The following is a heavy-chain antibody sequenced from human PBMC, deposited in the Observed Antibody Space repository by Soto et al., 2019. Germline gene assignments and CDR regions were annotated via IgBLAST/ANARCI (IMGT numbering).Heavy chain of an antibody. J-gene: IGHJ5*02. CDR2: INPNSGGT. V-gene: IGHV1-2*02. D-gene: IGHD2-2*01. CDR1: GYTFTGYY. Sequence: ASVKVSCKASGYTFTGYYMHWVRQAPGQGLEWMGWINPNSGGTNYAQKFQGRVTMTRDTSISTAYMELSRLRSDDTAVYYCARDLGCSSTSCYLGWFGPWGQGTLVTVSS. CDR3: ARDLGCSSTSCYLGWFGP.